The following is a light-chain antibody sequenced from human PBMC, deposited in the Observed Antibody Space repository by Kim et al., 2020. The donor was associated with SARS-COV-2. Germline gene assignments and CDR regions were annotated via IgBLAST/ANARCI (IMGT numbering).Light chain of an antibody. J-gene: IGLJ3*02. V-gene: IGLV3-9*01. CDR2: RDS. Sequence: SYELTQPLSVSVALGQTARITCGGNNVGSRNVHWYQQRPGQAPVLVIYRDSNRPSGIPERFSGSNSGNTATLTISRAQAGDEADYYCQVWDSSPVFG. CDR3: QVWDSSPV. CDR1: NVGSRN.